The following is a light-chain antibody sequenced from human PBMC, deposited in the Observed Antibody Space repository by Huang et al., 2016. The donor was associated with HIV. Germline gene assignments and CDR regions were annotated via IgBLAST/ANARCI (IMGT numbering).Light chain of an antibody. CDR1: QSVRSY. J-gene: IGKJ4*01. CDR3: QQRSNWPPLT. CDR2: DAS. Sequence: EIVLTQSPATLSLSPGERATLSCRASQSVRSYLAWYQQKPGQTPRLLIYDASKRATSIPARFSGSGSGTDFTLTIRSLETEDFAVYCCQQRSNWPPLTFGGGTKVEIK. V-gene: IGKV3-11*01.